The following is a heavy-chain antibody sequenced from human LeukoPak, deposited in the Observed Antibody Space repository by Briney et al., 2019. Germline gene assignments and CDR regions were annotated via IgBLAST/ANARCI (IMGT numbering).Heavy chain of an antibody. J-gene: IGHJ4*02. Sequence: GGALRLSGVGSSIRFADHWMLWVRQVPGEPPGGVARSDREGVVREYADSVKGRFTIPRDNARNTIRLEINRLKVEDTTIECCVTSRWSGALDFWGQGSLVTVSS. CDR1: SIRFADHW. CDR3: VTSRWSGALDF. V-gene: IGHV3-74*01. CDR2: SDREGVVR. D-gene: IGHD3-3*01.